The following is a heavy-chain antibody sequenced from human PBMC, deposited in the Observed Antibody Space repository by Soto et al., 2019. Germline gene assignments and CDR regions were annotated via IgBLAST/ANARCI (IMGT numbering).Heavy chain of an antibody. Sequence: PGGSLRLSCAASGFTFSSYAMHWVRQAPGKGLEWVAVISYDGSNKYYADSVKGRFTISRDNSKNTPYLQMNSLRAEDTAVYYCARDSTGLAVAVNWYFDLWGRGTLVTVSS. J-gene: IGHJ2*01. D-gene: IGHD6-19*01. V-gene: IGHV3-30-3*01. CDR1: GFTFSSYA. CDR2: ISYDGSNK. CDR3: ARDSTGLAVAVNWYFDL.